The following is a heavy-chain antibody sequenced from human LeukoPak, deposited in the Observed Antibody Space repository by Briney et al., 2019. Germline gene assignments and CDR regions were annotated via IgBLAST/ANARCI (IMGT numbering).Heavy chain of an antibody. J-gene: IGHJ5*02. CDR2: NYHSGKI. V-gene: IGHV4-38-2*02. Sequence: SETLSLTCIVSDYSITTGYFWGWIRQPPGKGLEWVGSNYHSGKIYYNPSLKSRVAISVDTSKKQVSLKLNPLTAAATAVYYCTGLNVGEWLSVDAWGEGTLVTASS. CDR1: DYSITTGYF. CDR3: TGLNVGEWLSVDA. D-gene: IGHD3-9*01.